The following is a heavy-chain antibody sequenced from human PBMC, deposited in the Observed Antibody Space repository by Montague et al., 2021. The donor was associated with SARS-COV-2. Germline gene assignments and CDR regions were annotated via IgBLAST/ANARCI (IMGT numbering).Heavy chain of an antibody. CDR2: IFENGDT. Sequence: SETLSLTCTVSGVAISYGDWSWIRQPPGKGLEWIVTIFENGDTDYNPSLKSRVTVSEDTSQNQFSLRLSSVAAADTALYYCARYYERSWDVWGQGTTVTVSS. D-gene: IGHD3-16*01. V-gene: IGHV4-4*09. J-gene: IGHJ6*02. CDR3: ARYYERSWDV. CDR1: GVAISYGD.